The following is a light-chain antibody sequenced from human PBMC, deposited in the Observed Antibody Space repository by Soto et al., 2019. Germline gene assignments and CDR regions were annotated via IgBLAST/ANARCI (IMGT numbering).Light chain of an antibody. CDR3: QQYNNWAKT. CDR2: AAS. Sequence: DIQMTQSPSSVSASVGDRVTITCRASQGISSWLAWYQQKPRKAPKLLIYAASTLQSGVPSRFSGSRSATDFALTISSLQSEDFAIYYCQQYNNWAKTFGQGTKVDI. CDR1: QGISSW. J-gene: IGKJ1*01. V-gene: IGKV1-12*01.